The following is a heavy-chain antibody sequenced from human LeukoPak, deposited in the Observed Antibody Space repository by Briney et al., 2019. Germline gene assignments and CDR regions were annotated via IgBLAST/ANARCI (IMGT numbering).Heavy chain of an antibody. Sequence: ASVKVSCKASGYSFTSYGISWVRQAPGQGLEWMGWISAYNGATNHAHDFQGRVTMTTDTPTTTAYMELRSLRSDDTAVYYCARPLSRALDAFDIWGQGTMVTVSS. CDR1: GYSFTSYG. V-gene: IGHV1-18*01. J-gene: IGHJ3*02. CDR2: ISAYNGAT. CDR3: ARPLSRALDAFDI.